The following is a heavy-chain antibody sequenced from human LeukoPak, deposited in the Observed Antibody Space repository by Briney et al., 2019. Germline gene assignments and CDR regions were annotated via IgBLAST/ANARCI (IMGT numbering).Heavy chain of an antibody. CDR1: GGSLSSSY. CDR3: ARDEGPSNYYDSSGYYYAY. D-gene: IGHD3-22*01. V-gene: IGHV4-59*12. J-gene: IGHJ4*02. CDR2: IYYTGNS. Sequence: PSETLSLTCTVSGGSLSSSYWSWIRQPPGQGLEWIGYIYYTGNSNYNPSLKSRVTISAATSKNQFSLKLSSVTAEDTAVYYCARDEGPSNYYDSSGYYYAYWGQGTLVTVSS.